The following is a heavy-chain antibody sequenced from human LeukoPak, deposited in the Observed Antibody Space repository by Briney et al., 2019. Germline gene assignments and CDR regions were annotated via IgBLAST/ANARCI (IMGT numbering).Heavy chain of an antibody. CDR2: ISAYNGNT. Sequence: ASVKVSCKASGYTFTSYGISWVRQATGQGLEWMGWISAYNGNTNYAQKLQGRVTMTTDTSTSTAYMELRSLRSDDTAVYYCARDRYYYDSSGYTTLDYWGQGTLVTVSS. CDR3: ARDRYYYDSSGYTTLDY. J-gene: IGHJ4*02. V-gene: IGHV1-18*01. D-gene: IGHD3-22*01. CDR1: GYTFTSYG.